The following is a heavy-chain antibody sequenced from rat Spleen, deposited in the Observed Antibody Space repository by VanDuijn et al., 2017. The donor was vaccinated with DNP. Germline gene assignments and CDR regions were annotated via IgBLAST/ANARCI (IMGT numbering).Heavy chain of an antibody. J-gene: IGHJ2*01. D-gene: IGHD1-11*01. Sequence: EVQLVESGGGLVQPGRSLKLSCAASGFTFSDYYMAWVRQAPTKGLEWVASISHDGGSTYYRDSVKGRFTISRDNAKSSLYLQMDSMRSEETATYYCARAGGYSPWYFDYWGQGVMVPVAA. V-gene: IGHV5-20*01. CDR3: ARAGGYSPWYFDY. CDR1: GFTFSDYY. CDR2: ISHDGGST.